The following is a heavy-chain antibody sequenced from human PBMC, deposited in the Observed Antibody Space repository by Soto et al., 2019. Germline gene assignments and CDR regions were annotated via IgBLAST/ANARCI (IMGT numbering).Heavy chain of an antibody. V-gene: IGHV3-33*01. CDR1: GFTFSSYG. Sequence: PGGSLRLSCAASGFTFSSYGMHWVRQAPGKGLEWVAVIWYDGSNKYYADSVKGRFTISRDNSKNTLYLQMNSLRAEDTAVYYCARVPVRGYSYADAFEIWGQGTMVTISS. D-gene: IGHD5-18*01. CDR2: IWYDGSNK. J-gene: IGHJ3*02. CDR3: ARVPVRGYSYADAFEI.